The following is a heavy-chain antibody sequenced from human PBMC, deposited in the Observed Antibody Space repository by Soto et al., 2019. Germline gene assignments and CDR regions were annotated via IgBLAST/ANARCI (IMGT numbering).Heavy chain of an antibody. D-gene: IGHD3-9*01. J-gene: IGHJ6*02. CDR1: GFTFSSYA. V-gene: IGHV3-23*01. CDR2: ISGSGSST. Sequence: HPGGSLRLSYAASGFTFSSYAMTWVRQAPGKGLDWVSAISGSGSSTYYAASVKGRFTISRDNSKNTLYLQMNSLRAEDTAVYYCAKGLATFYYYGMDVWGQGTTVTVSS. CDR3: AKGLATFYYYGMDV.